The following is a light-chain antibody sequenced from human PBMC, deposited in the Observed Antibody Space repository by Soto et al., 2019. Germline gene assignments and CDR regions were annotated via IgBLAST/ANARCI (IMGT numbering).Light chain of an antibody. CDR2: DAS. J-gene: IGKJ5*01. CDR1: QSVSSY. V-gene: IGKV3-11*01. Sequence: EIVLTQSPATLSLSPGERATLSCRASQSVSSYLAWYQQQPGQAPRLLIYDASNRATGIPARFSGSGSGTDSTLTISSLEPEDFAVYYCQQRSNWPPITFGQGTRLEIK. CDR3: QQRSNWPPIT.